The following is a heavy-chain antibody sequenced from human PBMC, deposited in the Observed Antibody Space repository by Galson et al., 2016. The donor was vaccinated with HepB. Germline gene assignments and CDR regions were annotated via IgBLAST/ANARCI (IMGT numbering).Heavy chain of an antibody. J-gene: IGHJ6*02. CDR3: AGSGTVNSWIQVWPKGYDYYYYGIDF. CDR1: GYSFTSYY. Sequence: SVKVSCKASGYSFTSYYMHWVRQAPGQGLEWMGIINPSGGSTSYAQKFQGRVTLTRDTSTSTVYMELSSLRSEDTDVYYCAGSGTVNSWIQVWPKGYDYYYYGIDFWCQGTTVTVSS. D-gene: IGHD5-18*01. CDR2: INPSGGST. V-gene: IGHV1-46*01.